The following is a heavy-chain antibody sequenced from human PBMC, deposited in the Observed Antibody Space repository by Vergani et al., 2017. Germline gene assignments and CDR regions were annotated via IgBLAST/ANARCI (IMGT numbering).Heavy chain of an antibody. CDR3: ARDRRKGSGYCSSTSWQKGYYYYMDV. CDR1: GYTFTGYY. CDR2: INPNSGGT. V-gene: IGHV1-2*02. D-gene: IGHD2-2*01. J-gene: IGHJ6*03. Sequence: QVQLVQSGAEVKKPGASVKVSCKASGYTFTGYYMHWVRQAPGQGLEWMGWINPNSGGTNYAQKFQGRVTMTRDTSISTAYMELSRLRSDDTAVYYCARDRRKGSGYCSSTSWQKGYYYYMDVWGKGTTVTVSS.